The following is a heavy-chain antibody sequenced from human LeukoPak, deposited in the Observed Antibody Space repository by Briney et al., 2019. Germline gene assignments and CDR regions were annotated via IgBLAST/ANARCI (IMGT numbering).Heavy chain of an antibody. V-gene: IGHV1-46*01. CDR1: GYTFTNYY. Sequence: ASVKVSCKASGYTFTNYYIHWVRQAPGQGLEWMGLINPGGANTNYAQNFQGRVTMTRDTSISTAYMELSSLRSEDTAVYYCARSRGYGSGSYYRRRFDPWGRGTLVTVSS. CDR2: INPGGANT. J-gene: IGHJ5*02. CDR3: ARSRGYGSGSYYRRRFDP. D-gene: IGHD3-10*01.